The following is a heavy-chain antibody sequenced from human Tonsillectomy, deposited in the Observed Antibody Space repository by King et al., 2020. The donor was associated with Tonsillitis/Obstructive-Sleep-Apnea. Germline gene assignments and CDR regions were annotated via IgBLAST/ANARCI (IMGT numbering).Heavy chain of an antibody. Sequence: VQLVESGGGVVQPGRSLRLSCAASGFTFSSYGMHWVRQAPGKGLEGVAVIWYDGSNKYYADSVKGRFTISRDNSKNTLYLQMNSLRAEETAVYYCARGGGDSVSFDFDYWGQGTLDSVSS. V-gene: IGHV3-33*01. CDR3: ARGGGDSVSFDFDY. CDR2: IWYDGSNK. CDR1: GFTFSSYG. D-gene: IGHD2-21*02. J-gene: IGHJ4*02.